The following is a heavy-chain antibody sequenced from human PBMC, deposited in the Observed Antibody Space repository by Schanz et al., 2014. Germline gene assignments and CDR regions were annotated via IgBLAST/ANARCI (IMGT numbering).Heavy chain of an antibody. D-gene: IGHD2-2*01. CDR3: ARGRVVPAAPEFDY. J-gene: IGHJ4*02. CDR1: GGSISSGGYS. V-gene: IGHV4-30-4*07. CDR2: IYYSGST. Sequence: QVQLQESGPGLVKPSQTLSLTCAVSGGSISSGGYSWNWIRQPPGKGLEWIVYIYYSGSTYYNPSLKSRVTIPVDTSKTHFSLKLSSVTAADTAVYYCARGRVVPAAPEFDYWGQGILVTVSS.